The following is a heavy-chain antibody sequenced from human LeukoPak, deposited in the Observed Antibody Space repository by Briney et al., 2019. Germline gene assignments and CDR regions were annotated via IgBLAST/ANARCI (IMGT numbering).Heavy chain of an antibody. V-gene: IGHV1-2*02. J-gene: IGHJ4*02. CDR3: ARGRSGYSGYGPVVY. CDR1: GYTFTGYY. D-gene: IGHD5-12*01. Sequence: ASVKVSFKASGYTFTGYYMHWVRQAPGQGLEWMGWINSNSGGTNYAQKFQGRVTMTRDTSISTAYMELSGLRSEDTAVYYCARGRSGYSGYGPVVYWGQGTLVTVSS. CDR2: INSNSGGT.